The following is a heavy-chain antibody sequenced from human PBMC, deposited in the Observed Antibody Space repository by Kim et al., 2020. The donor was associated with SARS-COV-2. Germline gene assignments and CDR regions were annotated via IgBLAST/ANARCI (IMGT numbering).Heavy chain of an antibody. V-gene: IGHV5-51*01. CDR1: GYRFSKYW. J-gene: IGHJ3*02. CDR2: IYPGDTDS. D-gene: IGHD3-10*01. CDR3: ARVGGEGGSHWLKEAFDI. Sequence: GESLKISCKASGYRFSKYWIAWVRQKPGKGLECMGIIYPGDTDSRYSPSLQGQVTISADRSINTVYLEWNSLMASDTAMYYCARVGGEGGSHWLKEAFDIWGQGKMVTVSS.